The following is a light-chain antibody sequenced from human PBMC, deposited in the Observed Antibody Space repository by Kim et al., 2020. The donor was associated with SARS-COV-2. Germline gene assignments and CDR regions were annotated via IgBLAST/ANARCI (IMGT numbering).Light chain of an antibody. Sequence: GHAVNLARNGTRRCGCGSGFVSWYQQHPGRAPHLVIHDVSNRPSGVSNRFSGSKSGYTASLTISGHQSEDEADYYCLSYTTRNTWVFGGGTKVTVL. CDR2: DVS. V-gene: IGLV2-14*03. CDR3: LSYTTRNTWV. CDR1: RRCGCGSGF. J-gene: IGLJ3*02.